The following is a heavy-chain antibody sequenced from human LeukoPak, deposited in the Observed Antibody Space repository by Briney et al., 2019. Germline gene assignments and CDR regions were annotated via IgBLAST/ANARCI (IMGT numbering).Heavy chain of an antibody. CDR3: ARDSYSYGLHFDY. Sequence: SETLSLTCTVSGGSISSSSYYWGWIRQPPGKGLEWIGSIYYSGSTYYNPSLKGRVTISVDTSKNQFSLKLSSVTAADTAVYYCARDSYSYGLHFDYWGQGTLVTVSS. D-gene: IGHD5-18*01. CDR2: IYYSGST. J-gene: IGHJ4*02. V-gene: IGHV4-39*07. CDR1: GGSISSSSYY.